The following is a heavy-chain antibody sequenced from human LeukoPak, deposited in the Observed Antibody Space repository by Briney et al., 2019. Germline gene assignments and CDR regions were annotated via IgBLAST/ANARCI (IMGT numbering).Heavy chain of an antibody. CDR1: GFMFSRLG. V-gene: IGHV3-33*06. CDR2: IWHDGSVE. Sequence: GRSLRLSCAASGFMFSRLGMQWVRQAQGEGLEWVAMIWHDGSVEEYADSVKGRFTTSRDNSQNTLYLQMNSLRDDDTAVYYCAKEGDQFRGYLDAWGKGTTVTVSS. J-gene: IGHJ6*03. D-gene: IGHD3-16*01. CDR3: AKEGDQFRGYLDA.